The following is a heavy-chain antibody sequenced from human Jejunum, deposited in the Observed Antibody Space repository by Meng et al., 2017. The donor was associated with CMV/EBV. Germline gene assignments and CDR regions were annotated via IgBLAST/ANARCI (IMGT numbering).Heavy chain of an antibody. CDR1: GGPFRASY. V-gene: IGHV4-34*01. CDR3: SVRLGSYSFGNGVDY. Sequence: VSGGPFRASYWTWIRQSPGKGLEWLGEIKYGGRINYHPSLISRVTMSIDTSRNQFSLNLTSVTAADTAVYYCSVRLGSYSFGNGVDYWGQGTVVTVSS. CDR2: IKYGGRI. J-gene: IGHJ4*02. D-gene: IGHD3-3*01.